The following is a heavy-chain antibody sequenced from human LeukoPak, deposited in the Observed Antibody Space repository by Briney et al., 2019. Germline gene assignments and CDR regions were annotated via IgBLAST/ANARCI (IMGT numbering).Heavy chain of an antibody. J-gene: IGHJ3*02. CDR1: GFTLSSHN. Sequence: GGSLRLSCVASGFTLSSHNINWVRQAPGKGLEWVSHINSSGSITYYGDSVKGRITISRDNAKNSVSLYMNSLRAEDSAVYYCARPGITAFDIWGQGTMVTVSS. V-gene: IGHV3-48*01. CDR3: ARPGITAFDI. CDR2: INSSGSIT. D-gene: IGHD3-10*01.